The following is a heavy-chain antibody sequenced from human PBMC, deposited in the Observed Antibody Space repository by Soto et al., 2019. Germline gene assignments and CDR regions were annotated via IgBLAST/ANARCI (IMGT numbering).Heavy chain of an antibody. V-gene: IGHV3-30-3*01. D-gene: IGHD6-13*01. CDR1: GSTFSSYA. J-gene: IGHJ4*02. CDR3: ARESSIYSSSWYYFDL. Sequence: GGSLRLSCAASGSTFSSYAVHWVRQAPGKGLEWVALISYDGSNSYYADSVKGRFTISRDNSENTLYLQVNSLRADDAALYYCARESSIYSSSWYYFDLWGQGTLVTVSS. CDR2: ISYDGSNS.